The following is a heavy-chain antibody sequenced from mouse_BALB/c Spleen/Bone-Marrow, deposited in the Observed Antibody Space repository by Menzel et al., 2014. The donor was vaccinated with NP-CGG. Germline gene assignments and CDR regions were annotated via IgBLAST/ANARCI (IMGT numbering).Heavy chain of an antibody. Sequence: QVQLQQSGAELMKPGASVEISCKATGYTFSSYWIEWVKQRPGHGLEWIGEILPGSGSTNYNEKFKGKATFTADTSSNTAYMQLSSLTSEDSAVYYCARSGFAYWGQGTLVTVSA. J-gene: IGHJ3*01. CDR1: GYTFSSYW. V-gene: IGHV1-9*01. CDR3: ARSGFAY. CDR2: ILPGSGST.